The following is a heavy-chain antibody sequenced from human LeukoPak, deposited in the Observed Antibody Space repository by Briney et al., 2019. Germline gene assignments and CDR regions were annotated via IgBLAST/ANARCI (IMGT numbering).Heavy chain of an antibody. Sequence: GGSLRLSCAASGFTFSSYSMNWVRQAPGKGLEWVSSISGSGSYIYYADSVKGRFTISRDNAKNSLYLQMNSLRAEDTAVYYCARKDRLGYSYGQGPFDFWGQGTLVTVSS. CDR3: ARKDRLGYSYGQGPFDF. V-gene: IGHV3-21*01. CDR2: ISGSGSYI. CDR1: GFTFSSYS. J-gene: IGHJ4*02. D-gene: IGHD5-18*01.